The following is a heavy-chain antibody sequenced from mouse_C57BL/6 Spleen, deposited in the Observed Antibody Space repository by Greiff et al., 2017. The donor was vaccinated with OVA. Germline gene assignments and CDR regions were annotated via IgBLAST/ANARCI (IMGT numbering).Heavy chain of an antibody. Sequence: QVQLQQPGAELVRPGSSVKLSCKASGYTFTSYWMDWVKQRPGQGLEWIGNIYPSDSETHYNQKFKDKATLTVDKSSSTAYMQLSSLTSEDSAVYYCARGDSNYFWYCDVWGTGTTVTVSS. CDR1: GYTFTSYW. V-gene: IGHV1-61*01. CDR2: IYPSDSET. J-gene: IGHJ1*03. D-gene: IGHD2-5*01. CDR3: ARGDSNYFWYCDV.